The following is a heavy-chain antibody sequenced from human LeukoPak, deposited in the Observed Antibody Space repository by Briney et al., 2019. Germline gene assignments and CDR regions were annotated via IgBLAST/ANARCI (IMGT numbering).Heavy chain of an antibody. D-gene: IGHD3-22*01. Sequence: GESLKISCKGSGYSLTSYWIGWVRQMPGKGLEWMGIIYPGDSDTRYSPSFQGQVTISADKSINTAYLQWNSLKATDTAMYYCARRYYYDTSGYYLAHDAFDIWGQGTMVTVSS. J-gene: IGHJ3*02. CDR3: ARRYYYDTSGYYLAHDAFDI. CDR2: IYPGDSDT. CDR1: GYSLTSYW. V-gene: IGHV5-51*01.